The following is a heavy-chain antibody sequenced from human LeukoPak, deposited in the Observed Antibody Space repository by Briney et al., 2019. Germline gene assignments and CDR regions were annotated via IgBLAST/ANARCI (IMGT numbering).Heavy chain of an antibody. CDR3: ASEGALTVTKDAFDI. CDR1: GFTVSSNY. Sequence: GGSLRLSCAASGFTVSSNYMSWVRQAPGKGLEWVSVIYSGGSTYYADSVKGRFTISRDNAKNSLYLQMNSLRAEDTAVYYCASEGALTVTKDAFDIWGQGTMVTVSS. V-gene: IGHV3-53*01. D-gene: IGHD4-17*01. CDR2: IYSGGST. J-gene: IGHJ3*02.